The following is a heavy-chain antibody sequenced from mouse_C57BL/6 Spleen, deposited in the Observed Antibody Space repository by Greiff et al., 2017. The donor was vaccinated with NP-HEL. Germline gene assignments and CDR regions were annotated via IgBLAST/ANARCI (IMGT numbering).Heavy chain of an antibody. Sequence: VQLQQSGAELVRPGASVKLSCKASGYTFTDYYINWVKQRPGQGLEWIARIYPGSGNTYYNEKFKGKATLTAEKSSSTAYMQLSSLTSEDSAVYCCARGYVDYWGQGTTLTVSS. V-gene: IGHV1-76*01. CDR1: GYTFTDYY. CDR2: IYPGSGNT. J-gene: IGHJ2*01. CDR3: ARGYVDY.